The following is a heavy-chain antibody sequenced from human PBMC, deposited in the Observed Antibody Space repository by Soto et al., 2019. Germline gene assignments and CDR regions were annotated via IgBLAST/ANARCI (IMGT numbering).Heavy chain of an antibody. V-gene: IGHV5-51*01. D-gene: IGHD1-26*01. J-gene: IGHJ4*02. CDR2: IYPADSDT. Sequence: GESLKISCKTFGCSFSSHWIGWVRQMPGKGLEWMGIIYPADSDTRYSPTFQGQVTFSADKSVSTAYLQWSSLKASDTAVYYCAREMGASPTPFDYWGQGTQVTVS. CDR3: AREMGASPTPFDY. CDR1: GCSFSSHW.